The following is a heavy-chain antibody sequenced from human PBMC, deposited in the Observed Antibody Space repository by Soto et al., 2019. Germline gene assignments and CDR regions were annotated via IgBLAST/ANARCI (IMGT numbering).Heavy chain of an antibody. D-gene: IGHD7-27*01. CDR2: MSPKTANT. J-gene: IGHJ5*01. CDR3: TGGPPNWGFDS. V-gene: IGHV1-8*01. Sequence: ASVKVSCKASGYTFTSYDINWVRQTAGQGLEWMGWMSPKTANTGYAQKFQGRVTMTRSTSISTAYMELSSLTSEDTAVYYCTGGPPNWGFDSWGQGTPVTXSS. CDR1: GYTFTSYD.